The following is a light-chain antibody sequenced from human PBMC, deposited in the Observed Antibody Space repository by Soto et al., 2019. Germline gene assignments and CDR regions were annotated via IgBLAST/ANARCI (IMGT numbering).Light chain of an antibody. Sequence: QSVLTQPPSLSGAPGQRVTISCTGSSSDIGAGSEVHWYQQLPGTAPKLLIFGSTNRPSGVPDRFSGSKSATSASLAITGLQAEDEAEYYCQAYDNSRSAYVFGTGTKLTVL. CDR2: GST. J-gene: IGLJ1*01. V-gene: IGLV1-40*01. CDR3: QAYDNSRSAYV. CDR1: SSDIGAGSE.